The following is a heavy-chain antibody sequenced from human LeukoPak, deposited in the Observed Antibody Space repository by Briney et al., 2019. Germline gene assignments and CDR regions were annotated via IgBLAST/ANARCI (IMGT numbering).Heavy chain of an antibody. J-gene: IGHJ4*02. CDR2: IIPIFGTA. CDR3: AKPLGIFGVVIIPFDY. CDR1: GGTFSSYA. Sequence: SVKVSCKASGGTFSSYAISWVRQAPGQGLEWMGGIIPIFGTANYAQKFQGRVTITADESTSTAYMELNSLRAEDTAVYYCAKPLGIFGVVIIPFDYWGQGTLVTVSS. D-gene: IGHD3-3*01. V-gene: IGHV1-69*01.